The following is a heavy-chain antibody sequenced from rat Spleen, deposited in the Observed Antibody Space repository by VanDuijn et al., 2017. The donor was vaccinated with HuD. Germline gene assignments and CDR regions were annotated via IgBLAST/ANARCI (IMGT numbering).Heavy chain of an antibody. CDR1: GFSLTSYH. Sequence: QVQLKESGPGLVQPSQTLSLACTVSGFSLTSYHVHWVRQPSGKGLEWMGVIWTGGSTEYSSALKSRLSFSRDTSKSQVFLKMSSLQTEDTATYYCAREGLPGYNGRAMDAWGQGASVTVSS. V-gene: IGHV2-43*01. D-gene: IGHD1-4*01. CDR3: AREGLPGYNGRAMDA. J-gene: IGHJ4*01. CDR2: IWTGGST.